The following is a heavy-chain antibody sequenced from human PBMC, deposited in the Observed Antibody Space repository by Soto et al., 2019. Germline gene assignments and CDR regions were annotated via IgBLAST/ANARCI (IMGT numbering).Heavy chain of an antibody. V-gene: IGHV4-39*01. CDR2: IYYRCRT. Sequence: PSETLSLTCTVSGGSISSSSYYWGWLRQPPGKGPEGSASIYYRCRTYYNPSLQTRLTISVDTSNNQFSVKLSSVTAPDTAVYYCAIHYAFWSGYYFFYNGLVVGGQRTTVTVSS. D-gene: IGHD3-3*01. CDR3: AIHYAFWSGYYFFYNGLVV. CDR1: GGSISSSSYY. J-gene: IGHJ6*02.